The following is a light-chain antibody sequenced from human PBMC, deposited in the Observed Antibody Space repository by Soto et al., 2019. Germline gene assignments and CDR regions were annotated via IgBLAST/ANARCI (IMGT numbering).Light chain of an antibody. J-gene: IGLJ1*01. CDR3: SSYTTTSPYV. CDR2: DVT. V-gene: IGLV2-14*01. Sequence: QSALTQPASVSGSPGQSITISCTGTSSDVGGYIYVSWYQQHPGKAPKLMIYDVTSRPSGVSYRFSGSKSGNTASLTISGLQAEDEADYYCSSYTTTSPYVFGTAPKVTVL. CDR1: SSDVGGYIY.